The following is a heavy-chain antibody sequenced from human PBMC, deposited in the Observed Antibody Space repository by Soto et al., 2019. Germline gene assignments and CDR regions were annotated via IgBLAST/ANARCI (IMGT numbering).Heavy chain of an antibody. CDR2: IKSKVDGGTT. Sequence: PGGSLRLSCAASGFSFSDAWMNWVRQAPGQGPEWVGRIKSKVDGGTTGYAASLKGRFTISRDDSKSTVYLQMNRLRIEDTAVYYCTAGPRWGQGTLVTVSS. CDR1: GFSFSDAW. CDR3: TAGPR. V-gene: IGHV3-15*01. J-gene: IGHJ4*02.